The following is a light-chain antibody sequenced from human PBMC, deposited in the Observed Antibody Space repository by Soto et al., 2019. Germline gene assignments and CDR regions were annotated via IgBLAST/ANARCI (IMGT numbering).Light chain of an antibody. V-gene: IGKV3-11*01. J-gene: IGKJ5*01. CDR3: QQRNNWPPIT. CDR2: DAS. CDR1: QSVSSY. Sequence: EIVLTQSPATLSLSPGERATLSCRASQSVSSYLAWYQQKPGQAPRLLIYDASNRATGIPTRFSGSGSGTDFNLTISSLEPEDFAVYYCQQRNNWPPITFGQGTRLEIK.